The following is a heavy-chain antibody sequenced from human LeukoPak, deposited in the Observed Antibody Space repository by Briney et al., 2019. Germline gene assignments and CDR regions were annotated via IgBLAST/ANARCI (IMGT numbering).Heavy chain of an antibody. CDR2: INPSGGST. V-gene: IGHV1-46*01. CDR3: ARVFGFRSTVFDP. D-gene: IGHD6-13*01. Sequence: GASVKVSCKASGYTFTSYYMHWVRQAPGQGLEWMGIINPSGGSTSYAQKFQGRVTMTRDMSTSTVYVELSSLRSEDTAVYYCARVFGFRSTVFDPWSQGTLVTVSS. J-gene: IGHJ5*02. CDR1: GYTFTSYY.